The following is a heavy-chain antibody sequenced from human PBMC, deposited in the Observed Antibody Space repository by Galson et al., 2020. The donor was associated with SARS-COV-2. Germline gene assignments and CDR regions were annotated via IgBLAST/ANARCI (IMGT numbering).Heavy chain of an antibody. V-gene: IGHV4-39*01. CDR1: GGSISTTSYF. CDR3: ARRGGTVTTEDFDL. D-gene: IGHD4-17*01. Sequence: SETLSLTCTVSGGSISTTSYFWGWIRQPPGKGLEWIGTIYYSGTTYYNPSLRSRVTISVDTSTNQFSLKLNSVTAADTAVYYCARRGGTVTTEDFDLWGRGTLVPVSS. CDR2: IYYSGTT. J-gene: IGHJ2*01.